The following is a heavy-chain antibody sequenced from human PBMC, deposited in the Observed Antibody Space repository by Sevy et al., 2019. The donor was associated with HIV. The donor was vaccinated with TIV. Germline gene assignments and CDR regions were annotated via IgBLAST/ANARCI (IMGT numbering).Heavy chain of an antibody. D-gene: IGHD6-13*01. CDR3: ATSGIAAAGVFDY. Sequence: SETLSLTCTVSGGSISSYYWSWIRQPPGKGLEWIGYIYYSGSTNYNPSLKRRVTISVDTSKNQFSLKLSSVTAADTAVYYCATSGIAAAGVFDYWGQGTLVTVSS. V-gene: IGHV4-59*01. CDR1: GGSISSYY. J-gene: IGHJ4*02. CDR2: IYYSGST.